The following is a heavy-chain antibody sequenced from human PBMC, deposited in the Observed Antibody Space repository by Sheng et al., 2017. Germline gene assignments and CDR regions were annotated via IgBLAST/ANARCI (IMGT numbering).Heavy chain of an antibody. Sequence: QVQLQQWGAGLLKPSETLSLTCAVYGGSFSGYYWSWIRQPPGKGLEWIGEINHSGSTNYNPSLKSRVTISVDTSKNQFSLKLSSVTAADTAVYYCARGRAAADWFDPWGQGTLVTVSS. J-gene: IGHJ5*02. V-gene: IGHV4-34*01. D-gene: IGHD6-13*01. CDR2: INHSGST. CDR3: ARGRAAADWFDP. CDR1: GGSFSGYY.